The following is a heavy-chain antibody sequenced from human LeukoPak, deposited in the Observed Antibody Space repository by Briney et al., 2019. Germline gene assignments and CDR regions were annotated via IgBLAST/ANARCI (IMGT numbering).Heavy chain of an antibody. J-gene: IGHJ6*03. D-gene: IGHD5-18*01. CDR3: ALRGYSYGSPYYYYYYMDV. CDR1: GYTFTSYD. CDR2: MNPNSGNT. Sequence: ASVKVFCKASGYTFTSYDINWVRQATGQGLEWMGWMNPNSGNTGYAQKFQGRVTMTRNTSISTAYMELSSLRSEDTAVYYCALRGYSYGSPYYYYYYMDVWGKGTTVTVSS. V-gene: IGHV1-8*01.